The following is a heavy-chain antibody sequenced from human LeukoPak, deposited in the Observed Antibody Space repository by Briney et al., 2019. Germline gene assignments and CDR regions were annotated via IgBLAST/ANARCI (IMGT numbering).Heavy chain of an antibody. CDR1: GYTFTSYG. J-gene: IGHJ4*02. Sequence: ASVKVSCKASGYTFTSYGISWVRQAPGQGLEWMGWISAYNGNTNYAQKLQGRVTMTTDTSTSTAYMELRSLRSDDTAVYYCARGQLRTDFWSGYHYWGQGTLVTVSS. CDR3: ARGQLRTDFWSGYHY. CDR2: ISAYNGNT. V-gene: IGHV1-18*01. D-gene: IGHD3-3*01.